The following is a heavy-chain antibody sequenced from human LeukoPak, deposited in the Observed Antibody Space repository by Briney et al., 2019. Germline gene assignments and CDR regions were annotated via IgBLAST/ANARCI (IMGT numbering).Heavy chain of an antibody. Sequence: GGSLRLSCAASGFTFSSYEMNWVRQAPGKGLEWVSYISSSGSTIYYADSVKGRFTISRDNAKNSLYLQMNSLRAEDTAVHYCARVVPNLYYWYFDLWGRGTLVTVSS. V-gene: IGHV3-48*03. J-gene: IGHJ2*01. D-gene: IGHD3-10*01. CDR3: ARVVPNLYYWYFDL. CDR2: ISSSGSTI. CDR1: GFTFSSYE.